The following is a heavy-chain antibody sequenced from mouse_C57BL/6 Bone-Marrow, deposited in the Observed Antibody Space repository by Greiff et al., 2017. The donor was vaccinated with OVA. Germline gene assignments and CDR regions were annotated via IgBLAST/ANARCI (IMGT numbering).Heavy chain of an antibody. CDR1: GYTFTSYW. CDR3: ASPSITTVVATRFDY. J-gene: IGHJ2*01. D-gene: IGHD1-1*01. Sequence: VQLQQPGAELVKPGASVKMSCKASGYTFTSYWITWVKQRPGQGLEWIGDIYPGSGSTNYNEKFKSKATLTVDTSSSTAYMQLSSLTSEDSAVYYCASPSITTVVATRFDYWGQGTTLTVSS. CDR2: IYPGSGST. V-gene: IGHV1-55*01.